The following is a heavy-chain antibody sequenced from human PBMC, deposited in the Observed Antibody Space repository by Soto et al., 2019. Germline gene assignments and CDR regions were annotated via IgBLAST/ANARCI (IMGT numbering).Heavy chain of an antibody. CDR2: INPSGGST. J-gene: IGHJ6*01. Sequence: GSVKVSFKASGYTFTSYYMHFVRQAPGQGLEWMGIINPSGGSTSYAQKFQGRVTMTRDTSTSTVYMELSSLRSEDTAVYYCARELVFRVVTLAYSYYYGMDVWGQGTTVTVSS. CDR1: GYTFTSYY. V-gene: IGHV1-46*01. D-gene: IGHD3-3*01. CDR3: ARELVFRVVTLAYSYYYGMDV.